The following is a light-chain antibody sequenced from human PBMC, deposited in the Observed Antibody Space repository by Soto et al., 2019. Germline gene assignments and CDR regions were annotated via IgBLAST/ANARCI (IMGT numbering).Light chain of an antibody. V-gene: IGKV1-6*02. Sequence: NQSPSSLSAYVGDSVTITCRTSQGIRSALGWYQQKPGKVPKLLIYAASTLRSGVPSRFSGSGSGRDFTLTISSLQPEDFATYYCLLDYSYFWAFGQGTNVDI. CDR3: LLDYSYFWA. CDR1: QGIRSA. J-gene: IGKJ1*01. CDR2: AAS.